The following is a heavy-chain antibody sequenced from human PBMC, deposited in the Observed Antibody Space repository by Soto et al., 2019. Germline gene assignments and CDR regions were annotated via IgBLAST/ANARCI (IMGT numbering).Heavy chain of an antibody. V-gene: IGHV4-30-2*01. CDR2: LFHSGTT. CDR3: ARSREFDH. Sequence: PSETISLTCGVSGGSLSDASYSWNWIRQPEGKGLEWIGSLFHSGTTYYNQSLKSRVTISIDVSKNQLSLSLRSLTAADTGVYYGARSREFDHGSQGTLVTVSS. CDR1: GGSLSDASYS. J-gene: IGHJ4*02.